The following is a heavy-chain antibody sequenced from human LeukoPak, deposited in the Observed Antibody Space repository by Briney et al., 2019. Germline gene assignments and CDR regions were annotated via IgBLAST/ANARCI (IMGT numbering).Heavy chain of an antibody. CDR3: AREGTVTTGYGMDV. J-gene: IGHJ6*02. CDR2: ISTGTSHT. V-gene: IGHV3-21*01. CDR1: GFPFSSYA. Sequence: GSLRLSCAASGFPFSSYAMNWVRQAPGRGLEWLSSISTGTSHTYYVDSVKGRFTISRDNAKNSLYLQMNSLRAEDTAVYYCAREGTVTTGYGMDVWGQGTTVTVSS. D-gene: IGHD4-17*01.